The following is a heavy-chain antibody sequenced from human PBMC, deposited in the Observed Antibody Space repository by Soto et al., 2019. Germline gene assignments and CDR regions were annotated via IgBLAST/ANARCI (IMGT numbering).Heavy chain of an antibody. CDR2: IKSKTDGGTT. CDR3: TTDPVAYCTNGVCYTVDY. CDR1: GFTFSNAW. Sequence: GGSLRLSCAASGFTFSNAWMSWVRQAPGKGLEWVGRIKSKTDGGTTDYAAPVKGRFTISRDDSKNTQYLQMNSLKTEDTAVYYCTTDPVAYCTNGVCYTVDYWGQGTPVTVSS. V-gene: IGHV3-15*05. D-gene: IGHD2-8*01. J-gene: IGHJ4*02.